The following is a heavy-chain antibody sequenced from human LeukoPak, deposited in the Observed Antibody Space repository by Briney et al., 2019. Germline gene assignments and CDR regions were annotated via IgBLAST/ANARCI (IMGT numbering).Heavy chain of an antibody. CDR1: RFAFSSYW. V-gene: IGHV3-7*03. Sequence: GDSLRLSCSASRFAFSSYWMTWVRQAPGKGLEWVANIREDGSGEHYVDSVEGRFTISRDNAKNSLYLQMNSLRAEDTALYYCARDTSPHIAGLYYDVFDFWGQGRMVTVSS. D-gene: IGHD3-3*01. CDR2: IREDGSGE. CDR3: ARDTSPHIAGLYYDVFDF. J-gene: IGHJ3*01.